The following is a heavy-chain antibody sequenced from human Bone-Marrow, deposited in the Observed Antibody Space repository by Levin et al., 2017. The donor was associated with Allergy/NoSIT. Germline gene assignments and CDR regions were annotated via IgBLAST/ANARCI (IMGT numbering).Heavy chain of an antibody. D-gene: IGHD2-2*01. CDR1: GFTFSSYW. CDR2: IKTDGSET. Sequence: GESLKISCAASGFTFSSYWMHWVRQAPGKGLVWVSRIKTDGSETNYGDSVKGRFTISRDNAKNTLYLQMNSLGDEDSAVYYCARDRNFKCARSTCYVAFDIWGRGTMVTVSS. V-gene: IGHV3-74*01. CDR3: ARDRNFKCARSTCYVAFDI. J-gene: IGHJ3*02.